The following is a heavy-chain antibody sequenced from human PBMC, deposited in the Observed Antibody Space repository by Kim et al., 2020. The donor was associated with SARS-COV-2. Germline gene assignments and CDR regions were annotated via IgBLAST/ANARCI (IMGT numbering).Heavy chain of an antibody. D-gene: IGHD2-2*01. J-gene: IGHJ5*02. V-gene: IGHV4-34*01. CDR2: INHSGST. CDR3: ACIGGVVVPAAKRSGNWFDP. Sequence: SETLSLTCAVYGGSFSGYYWSWIRQPPGKGLEWIGEINHSGSTNYNPSLKSRVTISVDTSKNQFSLKLSSVTAADTAVYYCACIGGVVVPAAKRSGNWFDPWGQGTLVTVSS. CDR1: GGSFSGYY.